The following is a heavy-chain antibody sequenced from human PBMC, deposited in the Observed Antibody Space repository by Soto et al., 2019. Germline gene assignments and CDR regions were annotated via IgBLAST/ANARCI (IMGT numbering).Heavy chain of an antibody. J-gene: IGHJ5*02. CDR3: ANYGSGTQGWFDP. CDR2: IRSKVYGGTT. D-gene: IGHD3-10*01. Sequence: GGSLRLSCTGSGFTFGDSALSWFRQAPGKGLEWVGFIRSKVYGGTTEFAASVKGRFTISRDDSKNIAYLQMNNVRTDDTAVNYCANYGSGTQGWFDPWGQGTLVTVSS. V-gene: IGHV3-49*03. CDR1: GFTFGDSA.